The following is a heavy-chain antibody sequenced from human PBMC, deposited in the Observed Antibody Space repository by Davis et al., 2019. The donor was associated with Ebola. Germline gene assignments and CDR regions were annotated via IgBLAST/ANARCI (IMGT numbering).Heavy chain of an antibody. J-gene: IGHJ6*03. CDR2: IYYSGST. CDR3: ARESPRYYYYMDV. V-gene: IGHV4-59*01. Sequence: PSETLSLTCTVSGGSISSYYWSWIRQPPGKGLEWIGYIYYSGSTNYNPSLKSRVTISVDTSKNQFSLKLSSVTAADTAVYYCARESPRYYYYMDVWGKGTTVTVSS. CDR1: GGSISSYY.